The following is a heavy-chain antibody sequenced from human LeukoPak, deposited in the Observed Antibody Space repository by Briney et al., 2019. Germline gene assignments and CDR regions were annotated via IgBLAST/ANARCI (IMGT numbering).Heavy chain of an antibody. CDR3: ARGPVRSGYRSSSRYDY. J-gene: IGHJ4*02. V-gene: IGHV4-34*01. CDR1: GGSFSGYY. Sequence: SETLSLTCAVYGGSFSGYYWSWIRQPPGKGLEWIGEINHSGSTNYNPSLKSRVTISVDTSKNQFSLKLSSVTAADTAVYYCARGPVRSGYRSSSRYDYWGQGTLVTVSS. D-gene: IGHD3-22*01. CDR2: INHSGST.